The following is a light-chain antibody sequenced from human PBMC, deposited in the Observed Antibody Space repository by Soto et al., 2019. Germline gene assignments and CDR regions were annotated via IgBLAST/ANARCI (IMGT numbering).Light chain of an antibody. CDR2: DAS. Sequence: EIKMNQSPSTVSASVGDRVTITCRASQSISSWLAWYQQKPGKAPKLLIYDASSLESGVPSRFSGSGSGTEFTLTISSLQPDDFATYYCQQYNSYSWTFGQGTKV. J-gene: IGKJ1*01. CDR3: QQYNSYSWT. CDR1: QSISSW. V-gene: IGKV1-5*01.